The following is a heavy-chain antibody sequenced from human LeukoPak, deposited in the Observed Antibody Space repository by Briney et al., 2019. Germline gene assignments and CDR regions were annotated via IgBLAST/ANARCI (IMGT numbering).Heavy chain of an antibody. CDR3: ARTTMVRGTYYMDV. CDR2: IYYSGCT. V-gene: IGHV4-59*01. Sequence: SETLSLTCTVCRGSISNYCWSWIRLPPAKGLEGIEFIYYSGCTNYNPSLNSRVTISVDTSKNQSSLKLSSVTAADTAVYYCARTTMVRGTYYMDVWGKGTTVTVSS. J-gene: IGHJ6*03. D-gene: IGHD3-10*01. CDR1: RGSISNYC.